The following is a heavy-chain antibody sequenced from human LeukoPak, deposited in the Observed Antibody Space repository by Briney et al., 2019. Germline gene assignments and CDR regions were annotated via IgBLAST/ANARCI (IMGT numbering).Heavy chain of an antibody. V-gene: IGHV1-18*01. Sequence: ASVTVSYTASGYTFTTYGISWVRQAPGQGLEGMGWISAYNGNTNYAQKLQGRVTMTTDTSTSTAYMELRSLRSDDTAVYYCARDGDDYYDSSGVVDYWGQGTLVTVSS. D-gene: IGHD3-22*01. CDR3: ARDGDDYYDSSGVVDY. CDR1: GYTFTTYG. CDR2: ISAYNGNT. J-gene: IGHJ4*02.